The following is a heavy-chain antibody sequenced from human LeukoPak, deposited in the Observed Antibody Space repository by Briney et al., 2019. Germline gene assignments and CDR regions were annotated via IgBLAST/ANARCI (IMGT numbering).Heavy chain of an antibody. CDR1: GYTFTGSY. V-gene: IGHV1-2*02. CDR3: ARQGAAAGFDF. D-gene: IGHD6-13*01. J-gene: IGHJ4*02. Sequence: GASVKVSCKASGYTFTGSYMHWVRQAPGQGLEWMGWINPSRGDTNYAQNFLGRVTLTRDTSISTAYMELGRLRSDDTAVYFCARQGAAAGFDFWGQGTLVTVSS. CDR2: INPSRGDT.